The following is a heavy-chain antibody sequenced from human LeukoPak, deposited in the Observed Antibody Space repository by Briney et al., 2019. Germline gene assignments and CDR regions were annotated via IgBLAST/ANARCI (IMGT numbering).Heavy chain of an antibody. Sequence: PSETLTLTCTASGFSFSGYARTWIRQPPGKGLEYIGYFYDSGNINYNPSLNSRVTISLDTSKNQSSLKLSSVTAADTAVYYCARHNPSDYDTDAYHKNAFDIWGQGTMVTVSS. CDR1: GFSFSGYA. V-gene: IGHV4-59*08. CDR3: ARHNPSDYDTDAYHKNAFDI. J-gene: IGHJ3*02. CDR2: FYDSGNI. D-gene: IGHD3-22*01.